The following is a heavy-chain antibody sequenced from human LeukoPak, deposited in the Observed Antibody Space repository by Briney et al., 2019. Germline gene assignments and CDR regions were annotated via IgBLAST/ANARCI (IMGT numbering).Heavy chain of an antibody. Sequence: SETLSLTCTVSGVSISSYYWSWIRQPPGKGLEWIGYIYYSGSTNYNPSLKSRVTISVDTSKNQFSLKLSSVTAADTAVYYCATSNILTGYYGKLASDIWGQGTMVTVSS. CDR2: IYYSGST. J-gene: IGHJ3*02. D-gene: IGHD3-9*01. CDR3: ATSNILTGYYGKLASDI. CDR1: GVSISSYY. V-gene: IGHV4-59*08.